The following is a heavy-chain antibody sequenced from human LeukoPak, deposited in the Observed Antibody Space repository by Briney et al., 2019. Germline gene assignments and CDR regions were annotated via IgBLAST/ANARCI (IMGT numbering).Heavy chain of an antibody. CDR3: AREYSSSWYEAYDYMDV. V-gene: IGHV1-18*01. CDR1: GYTFTSYG. J-gene: IGHJ6*03. D-gene: IGHD6-13*01. CDR2: ISAYNGNT. Sequence: GASVKVSCKASGYTFTSYGISWVRQAPGQGLEWMGWISAYNGNTNYAQKLQGRVTMTTDTSTSTAYMELRSLRSDDTAVYYCAREYSSSWYEAYDYMDVWGKGTTVTVSS.